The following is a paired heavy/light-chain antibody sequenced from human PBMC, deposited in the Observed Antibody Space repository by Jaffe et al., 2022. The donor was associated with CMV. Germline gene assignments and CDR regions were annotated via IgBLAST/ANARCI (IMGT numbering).Light chain of an antibody. CDR2: DAS. J-gene: IGKJ5*01. CDR1: QSLGNY. CDR3: HQRSGWPIT. V-gene: IGKV3-11*01. Sequence: EIVLAQSPAALSLSPGERATLSCRASQSLGNYLAWYQQKPGQAPRLLIYDASKRATGIPARLSGSGSGTDFTLTISDLEPEDSALYFCHQRSGWPITFGQGTRLEIK.
Heavy chain of an antibody. D-gene: IGHD6-13*01. V-gene: IGHV3-21*06. J-gene: IGHJ5*02. CDR1: GFPFSIYA. CDR2: ISSSSTYL. Sequence: EVQLVESGGGLVKPGGSLRLSCAASGFPFSIYALNWVRQAPGKGLEWVSTISSSSTYLHYADSVKGRFAISRDDAKNTLYLQMNSLRAEDTAVYYCVRDIGMPAPGRGDWFDPWGQGTRVTVSS. CDR3: VRDIGMPAPGRGDWFDP.